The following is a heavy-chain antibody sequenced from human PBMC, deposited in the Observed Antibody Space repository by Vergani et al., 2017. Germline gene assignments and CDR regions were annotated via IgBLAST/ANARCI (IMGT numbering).Heavy chain of an antibody. D-gene: IGHD3-22*01. V-gene: IGHV4-61*02. CDR2: IYTSGST. Sequence: QVQLQESGPGLVKPSQTLSLTCTVSGGSIRSGSYYWSWIRQPAGKGLEWIGRIYTSGSTTYNPSLKSRVTISVDTSKIQFSLKLSSVTAADTAVYYCARAIYYYDSSYYFDYWGQGTLVTVSS. J-gene: IGHJ4*02. CDR1: GGSIRSGSYY. CDR3: ARAIYYYDSSYYFDY.